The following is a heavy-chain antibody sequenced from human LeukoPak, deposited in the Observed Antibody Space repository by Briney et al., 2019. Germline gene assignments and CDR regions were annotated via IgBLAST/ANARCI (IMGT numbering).Heavy chain of an antibody. J-gene: IGHJ4*02. CDR1: RFTFSNYW. D-gene: IGHD2/OR15-2a*01. Sequence: GGSLRLSCAASRFTFSNYWMSWVRQAPGKGLEWVSAISGSGASTHYADSVRGRFTISRDNSENTIYLQMNSLRAEDTAVYYCARIYYYFDYWGQGTLVTVSS. CDR3: ARIYYYFDY. V-gene: IGHV3-23*01. CDR2: ISGSGAST.